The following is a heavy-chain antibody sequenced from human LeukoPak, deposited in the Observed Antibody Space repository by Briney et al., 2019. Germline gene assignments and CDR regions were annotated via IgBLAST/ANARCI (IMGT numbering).Heavy chain of an antibody. V-gene: IGHV3-53*01. J-gene: IGHJ5*01. CDR1: GFTVSSNY. CDR3: ARARWLDW. CDR2: IYSGGST. Sequence: PGGSLRLSCAASGFTVSSNYMSWVRQAPGKGLEWVSVIYSGGSTNHADSVKGRFTISRDNSKNTLYLQMNSLRAEDTAVYYCARARWLDWWGQGTLVTVSS.